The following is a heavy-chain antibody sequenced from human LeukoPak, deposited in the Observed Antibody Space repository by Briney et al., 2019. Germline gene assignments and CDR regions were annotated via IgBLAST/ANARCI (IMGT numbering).Heavy chain of an antibody. D-gene: IGHD3-22*01. CDR1: GFTFSSYA. V-gene: IGHV3-23*01. CDR2: ISGSGGST. Sequence: GGSLRPSCAASGFTFSSYAMSWVRQAPGKGLEWVSAISGSGGSTYYADSVKGRFTISRDNSKNTLYLQMNSLRAEDTAVYYCAKCGGYYYDSSGWYWGQGTLVTVSS. CDR3: AKCGGYYYDSSGWY. J-gene: IGHJ4*02.